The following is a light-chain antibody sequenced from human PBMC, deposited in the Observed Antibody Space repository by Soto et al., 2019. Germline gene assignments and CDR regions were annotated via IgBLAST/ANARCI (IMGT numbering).Light chain of an antibody. J-gene: IGKJ1*01. CDR1: QSVSRQ. V-gene: IGKV3-15*01. CDR3: QHSLKWPPT. Sequence: EIVMTQSPATLSVTPGERATLSCRASQSVSRQVAWYQHKPGQAPRLLIYDTSARATGIPARFSGSGSGTEFTLTISSLQSEDFALSYCQHSLKWPPTFGQGTKVEIK. CDR2: DTS.